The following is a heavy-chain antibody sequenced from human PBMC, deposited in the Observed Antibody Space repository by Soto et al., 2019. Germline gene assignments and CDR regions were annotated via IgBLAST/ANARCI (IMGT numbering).Heavy chain of an antibody. D-gene: IGHD3-10*01. CDR3: ARDLYYYGSGTYSGGY. V-gene: IGHV1-18*01. Sequence: QVQLVQSGAEVKKPGASVKVSCKASGYTFTNYGFTWVRQAPGQGLEWMGWISAYNGNTNYAQKLQGRVNMTTDTSTSTAYLELRSLTSDDTAVYYCARDLYYYGSGTYSGGYWGQGTLVTVSS. CDR2: ISAYNGNT. CDR1: GYTFTNYG. J-gene: IGHJ4*02.